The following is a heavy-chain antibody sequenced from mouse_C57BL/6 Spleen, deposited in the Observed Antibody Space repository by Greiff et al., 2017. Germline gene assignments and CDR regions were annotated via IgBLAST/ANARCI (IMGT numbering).Heavy chain of an antibody. CDR2: IDPSDSDT. CDR1: GYTFTSYW. Sequence: QVQLQQPGAELVRPGSSVKLSCKASGYTFTSYWMHWVKQRPIQGLEWIGNIDPSDSDTHYNQKFKDKATLTVDKSSSTAYMQHSSLTSEDASVYYCARYEYDGGNAMDYWGQGTSVTVSS. J-gene: IGHJ4*01. D-gene: IGHD2-4*01. V-gene: IGHV1-52*01. CDR3: ARYEYDGGNAMDY.